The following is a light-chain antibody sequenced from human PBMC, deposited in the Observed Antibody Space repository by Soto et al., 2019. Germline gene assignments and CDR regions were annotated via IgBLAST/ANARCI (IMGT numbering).Light chain of an antibody. J-gene: IGKJ2*01. CDR3: QHTTDFT. CDR1: SSKW. CDR2: DVS. V-gene: IGKV1-5*01. Sequence: DIQMTQSPSTLAASVGDTVTMTCRSSSKWLDWYQKKPVKAPKLLIYDVSNLERGVPPRFSGSTSGAESTLTITGLQPDDLGTYYCQHTTDFTFGQGTKVEIK.